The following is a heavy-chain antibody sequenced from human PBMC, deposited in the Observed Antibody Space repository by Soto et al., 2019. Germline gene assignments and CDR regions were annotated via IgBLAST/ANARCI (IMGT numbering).Heavy chain of an antibody. Sequence: QVQLVQSGAEVRRPGSSVKVSCKASGGSFGSYAISWVRQAPGQGIEWMGAIKPIFGAAHYAQKSQGRATITADEITSTAYMELTGLSSDDTAVYFCAREGRHFDYWGQGTLVTVSS. CDR3: AREGRHFDY. V-gene: IGHV1-69*01. CDR1: GGSFGSYA. J-gene: IGHJ4*02. CDR2: IKPIFGAA.